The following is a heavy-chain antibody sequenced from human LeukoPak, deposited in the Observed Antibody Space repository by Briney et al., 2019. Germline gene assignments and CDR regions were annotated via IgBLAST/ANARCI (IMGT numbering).Heavy chain of an antibody. CDR3: TRDLTIFGVVKNSDV. CDR2: IRSKANSYAT. Sequence: GGSLKLSCAASGFTFSGSAMHWVRQASRKGLEWVGRIRSKANSYATAYAASVKGSFTISRDDSKNTAYLQMNSLKTEDTAVYYCTRDLTIFGVVKNSDVWGKGTTVTVSS. J-gene: IGHJ6*04. V-gene: IGHV3-73*01. D-gene: IGHD3-3*01. CDR1: GFTFSGSA.